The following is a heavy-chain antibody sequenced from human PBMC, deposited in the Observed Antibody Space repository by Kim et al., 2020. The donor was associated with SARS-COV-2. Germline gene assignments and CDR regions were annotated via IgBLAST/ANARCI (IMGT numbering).Heavy chain of an antibody. CDR2: IYQSGST. Sequence: SETLSLTCTVSGDSISTYSWSWIRQSPGKGLEWIGSIYQSGSTFFNPSLKSRLTISVDTSKDQFSLKVTSVTAADAAVYYCVRQRSYSYYYYMDVWGKGTTVTVSS. CDR3: VRQRSYSYYYYMDV. D-gene: IGHD3-10*01. CDR1: GDSISTYS. V-gene: IGHV4-59*08. J-gene: IGHJ6*03.